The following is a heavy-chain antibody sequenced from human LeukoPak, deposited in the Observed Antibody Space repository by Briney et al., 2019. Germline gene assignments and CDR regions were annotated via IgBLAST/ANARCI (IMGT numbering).Heavy chain of an antibody. CDR2: VSAYNGNT. J-gene: IGHJ4*02. Sequence: ASVKVSCKASGYTFTSYGISWVRQAPGQGLEWMGWVSAYNGNTNYAQKLQGRVTMTTDTSTSTAYMELRSLRSDDTAVYYCAGDPHLYCSGGSCYSRGGYFDYWGQGTLVTVSS. V-gene: IGHV1-18*01. CDR3: AGDPHLYCSGGSCYSRGGYFDY. D-gene: IGHD2-15*01. CDR1: GYTFTSYG.